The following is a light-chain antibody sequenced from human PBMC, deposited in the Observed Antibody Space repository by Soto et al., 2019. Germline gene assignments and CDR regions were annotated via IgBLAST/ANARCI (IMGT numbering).Light chain of an antibody. J-gene: IGKJ1*01. CDR2: DAS. Sequence: DIQMTQSPSTLSASVGDRVTITCRASQSISSWLAWYQQKPGKAPKLLIYDASSLESGVPSRFSGSGSGTEFTLTISSLQPDDFATYYCQQYNSDPAFGQGTKVELK. CDR3: QQYNSDPA. V-gene: IGKV1-5*01. CDR1: QSISSW.